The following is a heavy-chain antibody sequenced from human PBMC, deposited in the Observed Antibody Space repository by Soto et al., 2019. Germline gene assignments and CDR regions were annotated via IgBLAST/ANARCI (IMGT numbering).Heavy chain of an antibody. CDR3: ARDSSDYDSSGLFDY. CDR2: MNPYNSNT. D-gene: IGHD3-22*01. Sequence: GASVKVSCKASGYTFTSYYMHWLRQATGQGLEWMGWMNPYNSNTNYAQKLQGRVTMTTDTSTSTAYMELRSLRSDDTAVYYCARDSSDYDSSGLFDYWGQGTLVTVSS. J-gene: IGHJ4*02. V-gene: IGHV1-18*04. CDR1: GYTFTSYY.